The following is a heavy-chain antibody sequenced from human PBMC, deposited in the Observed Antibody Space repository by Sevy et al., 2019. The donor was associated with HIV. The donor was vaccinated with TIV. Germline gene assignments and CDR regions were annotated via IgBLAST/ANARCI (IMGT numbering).Heavy chain of an antibody. D-gene: IGHD6-13*01. CDR1: GFTFSSYG. V-gene: IGHV3-30*18. CDR3: AKEDSSSWRVNYYYYGMDV. Sequence: GGSLRLSCAASGFTFSSYGMHWVRQAPGKGLEWVAVISYDGSNKYYADVVKGRFTISRDNSKNMLYLQMNSLRAEETAVYYCAKEDSSSWRVNYYYYGMDVWGQGTTVTVSS. CDR2: ISYDGSNK. J-gene: IGHJ6*02.